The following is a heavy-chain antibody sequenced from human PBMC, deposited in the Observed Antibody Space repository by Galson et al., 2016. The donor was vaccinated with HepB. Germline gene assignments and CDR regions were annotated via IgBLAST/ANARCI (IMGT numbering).Heavy chain of an antibody. CDR2: ISYSGST. D-gene: IGHD6-19*01. CDR1: GGSISSSSYY. CDR3: ARGSRNSGWDGEFFQH. J-gene: IGHJ1*01. V-gene: IGHV4-39*07. Sequence: SETLSLTCTVSGGSISSSSYYWGWIRQPPGKGLEWIGSISYSGSTQYNPSLKSRVTISVDTSKNQFSLKLPSVTAADTAVYYCARGSRNSGWDGEFFQHWGQGTLVTVSS.